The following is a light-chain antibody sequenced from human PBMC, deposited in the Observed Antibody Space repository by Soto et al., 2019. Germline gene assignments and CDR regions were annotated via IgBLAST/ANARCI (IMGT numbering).Light chain of an antibody. V-gene: IGKV3-15*01. CDR3: QQSNNWPRT. J-gene: IGKJ1*01. CDR2: GSS. CDR1: QSVSNN. Sequence: EIVMTQSPATLSVSPGERATLSCRASQSVSNNLAWYQQKPGQAPRLLIYGSSTRATGIPARFSGSGSGTDFTLTISSLQSEDVAVYYCQQSNNWPRTFGQGTKVEIK.